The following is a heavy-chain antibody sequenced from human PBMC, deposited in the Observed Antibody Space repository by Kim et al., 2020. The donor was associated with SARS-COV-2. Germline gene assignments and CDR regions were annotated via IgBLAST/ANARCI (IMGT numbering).Heavy chain of an antibody. CDR2: INTNTGNP. CDR1: GYTFTSYA. Sequence: ASVKVSCKASGYTFTSYAMNWVRQAPGQALEWMGWINTNTGNPTYAQGFTGRFVFSLDTSVSTAYLQISSLKAEDTAVYYCARDQAGGFWSGYYRPYYYYGMDVWGQGTTVTVSS. J-gene: IGHJ6*02. V-gene: IGHV7-4-1*02. D-gene: IGHD3-3*01. CDR3: ARDQAGGFWSGYYRPYYYYGMDV.